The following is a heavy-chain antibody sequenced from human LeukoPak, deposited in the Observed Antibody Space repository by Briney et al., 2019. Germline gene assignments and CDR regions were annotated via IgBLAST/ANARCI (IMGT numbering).Heavy chain of an antibody. J-gene: IGHJ6*02. CDR3: ARGSRYCSSPSCFGYYYGMDV. D-gene: IGHD2-2*01. V-gene: IGHV3-66*01. CDR1: GFTLSSNY. CDR2: IYSGGST. Sequence: GGSLRLSCAASGFTLSSNYMSWVRQAPGKGLEGVSVIYSGGSTYYPDSVKGRFTISRDNSKNTLYIQMNSLRAEDTAVYYCARGSRYCSSPSCFGYYYGMDVWGQGTTVTVSS.